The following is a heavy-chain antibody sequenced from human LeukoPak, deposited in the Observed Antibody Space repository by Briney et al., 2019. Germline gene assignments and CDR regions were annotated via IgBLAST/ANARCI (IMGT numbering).Heavy chain of an antibody. CDR3: ARLYYGDYDYYFDY. J-gene: IGHJ4*02. CDR1: GGSLKDYY. CDR2: VNHSGSI. D-gene: IGHD4-17*01. V-gene: IGHV4-34*01. Sequence: SETLSLTCGVQGGSLKDYYWIWIRQSPGKGLEWIGEVNHSGSINYNPSLKSRVTISVDTSKNQFSLRLSSVTAADTAVYYCARLYYGDYDYYFDYWGQGTLVTVTS.